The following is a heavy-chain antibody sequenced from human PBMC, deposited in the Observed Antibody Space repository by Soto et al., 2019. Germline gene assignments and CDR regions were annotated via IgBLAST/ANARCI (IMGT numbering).Heavy chain of an antibody. V-gene: IGHV4-31*03. CDR3: ARDSENDSSGYYPGDYYYYGMDV. J-gene: IGHJ6*02. CDR2: IYYSGST. CDR1: GGSISSGGYY. D-gene: IGHD3-22*01. Sequence: LSLTCTVSGGSISSGGYYWSWIRQHPGKGLEWIGYIYYSGSTYYNPSLKSRVTISVDTSKNQFSLKLSSVTAADTAVYYCARDSENDSSGYYPGDYYYYGMDVWGQGTTVTVSS.